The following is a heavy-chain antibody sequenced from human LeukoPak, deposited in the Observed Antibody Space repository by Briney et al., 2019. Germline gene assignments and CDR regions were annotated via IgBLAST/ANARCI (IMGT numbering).Heavy chain of an antibody. CDR1: GYTLTSYD. Sequence: APVKVSCKASGYTLTSYDINWVRQATGQGLEWMGWMNPNSGNTGYAQKFQGRVTMTRNTSISTAYMELSSLRSEDTAVYYCARGYSSGWYYYYYGMDVWGQGTTVTVSS. D-gene: IGHD6-19*01. CDR2: MNPNSGNT. J-gene: IGHJ6*02. V-gene: IGHV1-8*01. CDR3: ARGYSSGWYYYYYGMDV.